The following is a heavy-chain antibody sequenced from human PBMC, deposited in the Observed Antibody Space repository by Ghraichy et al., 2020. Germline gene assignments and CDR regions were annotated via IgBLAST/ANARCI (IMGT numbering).Heavy chain of an antibody. D-gene: IGHD3-9*01. V-gene: IGHV4-39*01. CDR1: GGSISSSSYY. CDR2: IYYSGST. J-gene: IGHJ4*02. Sequence: SQTLSLTCTVSGGSISSSSYYWGWIRQPPGKGLEWIGSIYYSGSTYYNPSLKSRVTISVDTSKNQFSLKLSSVTAADTAVYYCARHVYFDWLWYYWGQGTLVTVSS. CDR3: ARHVYFDWLWYY.